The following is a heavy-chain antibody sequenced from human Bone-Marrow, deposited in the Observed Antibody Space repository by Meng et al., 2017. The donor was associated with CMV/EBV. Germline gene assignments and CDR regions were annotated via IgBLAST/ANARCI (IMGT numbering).Heavy chain of an antibody. D-gene: IGHD3/OR15-3a*01. CDR1: GYTFTGYY. J-gene: IGHJ6*02. CDR2: INPNSGGT. Sequence: ASVKVSCKASGYTFTGYYMLWVRQAPGQGLEWMGWINPNSGGTNYAQKFQGRVTMTRDTSISTAYMELSRLRSDDTAVYYCARDGPGRFLDQTPSGGMDVWGQGSTVTVSS. V-gene: IGHV1-2*02. CDR3: ARDGPGRFLDQTPSGGMDV.